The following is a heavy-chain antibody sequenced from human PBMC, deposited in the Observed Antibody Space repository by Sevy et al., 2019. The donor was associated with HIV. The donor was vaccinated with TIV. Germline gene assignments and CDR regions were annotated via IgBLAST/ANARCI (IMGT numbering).Heavy chain of an antibody. D-gene: IGHD2-2*01. Sequence: GGSLRLSCAASGFTFSNYAMSWVRQAPGKGLEWVSSISRCGGSIHYADSVKGRFTISRDNSKNTLYLQMNSLRAEETAVYYCAKVDVVVPVADYGLDVWGQGTTVTVSS. J-gene: IGHJ6*02. V-gene: IGHV3-23*01. CDR3: AKVDVVVPVADYGLDV. CDR1: GFTFSNYA. CDR2: ISRCGGSI.